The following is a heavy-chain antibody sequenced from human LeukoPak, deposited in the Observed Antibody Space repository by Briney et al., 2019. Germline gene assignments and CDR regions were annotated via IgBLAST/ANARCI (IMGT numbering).Heavy chain of an antibody. CDR2: IDPSDSYT. D-gene: IGHD1-1*01. CDR3: ARGETGTPWWFDP. Sequence: ESLKISCKGSGYSFTSYWISWVRQMPGKGLEWMGRIDPSDSYTNYSPSFQGHVTISADKSISTAYLQWSSLKASDTAMYYCARGETGTPWWFDPWGQGTLVTVSS. J-gene: IGHJ5*02. V-gene: IGHV5-10-1*01. CDR1: GYSFTSYW.